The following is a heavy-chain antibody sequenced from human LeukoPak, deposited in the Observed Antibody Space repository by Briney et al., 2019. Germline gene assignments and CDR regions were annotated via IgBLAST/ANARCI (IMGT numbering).Heavy chain of an antibody. J-gene: IGHJ6*03. CDR3: ARGGTTFPDGFYYMDV. CDR2: ISYSGYT. Sequence: PSETLSLTCTVSGGSIRTYYWSWIRQAPGKGLEWIGFISYSGYTSYSPSLKSRVAISVDTSKNQFSLKLSSVTAADTAVYYCARGGTTFPDGFYYMDVWGKGTTVTVSS. D-gene: IGHD1-7*01. CDR1: GGSIRTYY. V-gene: IGHV4-59*12.